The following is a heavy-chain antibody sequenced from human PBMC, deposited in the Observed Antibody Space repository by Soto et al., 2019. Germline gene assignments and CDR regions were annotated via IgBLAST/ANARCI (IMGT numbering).Heavy chain of an antibody. CDR1: GGSLGSTSYY. CDR3: AAYDIHTVDFPQDPLAY. J-gene: IGHJ4*02. D-gene: IGHD3-9*01. CDR2: IYYSGNT. Sequence: SETLSLTCTVSGGSLGSTSYYWGWIRQPPGKGLEWIGSIYYSGNTYYNPSLQSRVAMSIDTSNNHFSLKLSSATAADTAVYYCAAYDIHTVDFPQDPLAYPAQGALVTVSS. V-gene: IGHV4-39*02.